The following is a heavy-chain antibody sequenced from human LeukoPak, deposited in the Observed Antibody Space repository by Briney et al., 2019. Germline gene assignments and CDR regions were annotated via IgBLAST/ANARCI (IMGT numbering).Heavy chain of an antibody. V-gene: IGHV3-23*01. CDR1: GFTFSSYA. Sequence: GGSLRLSCAASGFTFSSYAMSWVRQAPGKGLEWVSVISGSGGRTYYADSVKGRFTISRDNSKNKLYLQMNSLRVEDTAVYYCAKYGRSSTSCYTTHDYWGQGTLVTVSS. CDR2: ISGSGGRT. J-gene: IGHJ4*02. D-gene: IGHD2-2*02. CDR3: AKYGRSSTSCYTTHDY.